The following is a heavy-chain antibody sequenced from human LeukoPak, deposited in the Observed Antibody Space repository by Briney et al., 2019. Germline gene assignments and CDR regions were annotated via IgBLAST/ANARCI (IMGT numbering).Heavy chain of an antibody. V-gene: IGHV1-2*02. D-gene: IGHD2-15*01. CDR2: INPSSGGT. J-gene: IGHJ6*03. CDR3: ARGVVAATFYYYMDV. Sequence: GASVKVSCKPSGYTFTGYYMHGVRQAPGQGLEWMGWINPSSGGTNYPQKFHGRVTITSDTSLSTAYMELSGLTSDDTDVYYCARGVVAATFYYYMDVWDKGTTVTVSS. CDR1: GYTFTGYY.